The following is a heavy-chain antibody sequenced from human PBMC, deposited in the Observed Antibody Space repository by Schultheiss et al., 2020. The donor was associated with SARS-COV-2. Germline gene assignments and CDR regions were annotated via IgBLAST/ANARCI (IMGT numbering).Heavy chain of an antibody. CDR2: IFPGDSDT. D-gene: IGHD3-22*01. J-gene: IGHJ4*02. CDR3: ARRDDSNGWYYFDY. V-gene: IGHV5-51*01. Sequence: GESLKISCKGSGYSFPSYWIGWVRQMPGKGLEWMGIIFPGDSDTRYSPSFQGQVTISADKSISTAYLQWSSLKASDTAMYYCARRDDSNGWYYFDYWGQGTLVTVSS. CDR1: GYSFPSYW.